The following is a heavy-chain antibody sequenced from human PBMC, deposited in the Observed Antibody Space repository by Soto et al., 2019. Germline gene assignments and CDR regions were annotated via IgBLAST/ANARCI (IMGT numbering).Heavy chain of an antibody. CDR3: ASDLAGGAVALGCENAFDY. J-gene: IGHJ4*02. CDR2: ISAYNGNT. D-gene: IGHD6-19*01. Sequence: QVQLVQSGAEVKKPGASVQVSCKASGYTFTSYGISWVRQAPGQGLEWMGWISAYNGNTNYAQKLQGRVTMTTETSRSTAYMELRSVRSDDTAVYYCASDLAGGAVALGCENAFDYWGQGTLVTVSS. CDR1: GYTFTSYG. V-gene: IGHV1-18*01.